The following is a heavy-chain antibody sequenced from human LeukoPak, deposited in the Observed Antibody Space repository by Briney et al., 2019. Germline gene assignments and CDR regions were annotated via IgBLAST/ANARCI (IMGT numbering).Heavy chain of an antibody. Sequence: PGGSLRLSCAASGPGFTFNNYWMHWVRQAPGKGLVWVSRINADGSTTSYADSVRGRFTISRDNAKNTLYLQMNSLRAEDTAVYYCATLVSGWSLYWGQGTLVTVSS. J-gene: IGHJ4*02. D-gene: IGHD6-19*01. CDR1: GPGFTFNNYW. V-gene: IGHV3-74*01. CDR3: ATLVSGWSLY. CDR2: INADGSTT.